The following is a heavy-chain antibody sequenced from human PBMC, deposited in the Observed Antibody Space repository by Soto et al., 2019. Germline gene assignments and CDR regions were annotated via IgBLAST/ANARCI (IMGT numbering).Heavy chain of an antibody. CDR2: ILHIGST. CDR3: ASGFDSDGLYNGGHP. CDR1: GGSISTTIC. Sequence: VQLQESGPGLVKPSGTLSLTCTVSGGSISTTICGGWVRQSPGKGLEWIGEILHIGSTNYNPSLKSRVTISIDKSKNQFSLRLSSVTAADTAVYYCASGFDSDGLYNGGHPWGQGTLVSVSS. J-gene: IGHJ5*02. V-gene: IGHV4-4*02. D-gene: IGHD3-22*01.